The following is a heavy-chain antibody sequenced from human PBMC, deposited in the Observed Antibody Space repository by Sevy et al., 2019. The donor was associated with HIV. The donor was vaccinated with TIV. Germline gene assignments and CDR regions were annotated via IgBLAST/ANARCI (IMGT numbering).Heavy chain of an antibody. Sequence: SETLSLTCTVSGGSITSLSWNWIRQPPGKGLEWIANIFYNGHMNYNPSLMSRVTFSLDTSKNQFSLRLRSVTAADTAMYYCAGENAWGRGYSWGQGTLVTVSS. V-gene: IGHV4-59*08. CDR2: IFYNGHM. CDR3: AGENAWGRGYS. D-gene: IGHD1-26*01. CDR1: GGSITSLS. J-gene: IGHJ4*02.